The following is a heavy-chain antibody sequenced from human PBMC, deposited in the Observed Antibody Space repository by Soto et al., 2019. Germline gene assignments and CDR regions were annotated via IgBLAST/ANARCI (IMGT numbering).Heavy chain of an antibody. Sequence: SVKSCKASGGTFSSYAISWVRQAPGQGLEWMGGIIPIFGTANYAQKFQGRVTITADESTSTAYMELSSLRSEDTAVYYCARDKAQGGYCFYWGQGTLVTVSS. V-gene: IGHV1-69*13. D-gene: IGHD3-22*01. CDR1: GGTFSSYA. J-gene: IGHJ4*02. CDR3: ARDKAQGGYCFY. CDR2: IIPIFGTA.